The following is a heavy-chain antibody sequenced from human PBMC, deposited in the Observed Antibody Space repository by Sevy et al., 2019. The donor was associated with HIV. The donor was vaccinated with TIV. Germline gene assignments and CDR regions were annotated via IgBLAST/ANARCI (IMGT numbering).Heavy chain of an antibody. Sequence: GGSLRLSCAAPGLFFSAYWMTWARQVPGKGLEWVANINEDGSQINYVHSVRGRFTISRDNTKNSLYLQMNSLRVEDSATYYCVKAIYKDDSAWGQGTLVTVSS. CDR2: INEDGSQI. D-gene: IGHD1-1*01. CDR1: GLFFSAYW. CDR3: VKAIYKDDSA. J-gene: IGHJ4*02. V-gene: IGHV3-7*03.